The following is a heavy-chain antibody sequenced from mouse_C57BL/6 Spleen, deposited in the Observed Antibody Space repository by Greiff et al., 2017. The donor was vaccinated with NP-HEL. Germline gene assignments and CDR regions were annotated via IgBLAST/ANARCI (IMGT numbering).Heavy chain of an antibody. Sequence: QVQLKESGPGLVQPSQSLSITCTVSGFSLTSYGVHWVRQSPGKGLEWLGVIWSGGSTDYNAAFISRLSISKDNSKSQVFFKMNSLQADDTAIYYCASPLTGSYAMDYWGQGTSVTVSS. CDR2: IWSGGST. J-gene: IGHJ4*01. V-gene: IGHV2-2*01. D-gene: IGHD4-1*01. CDR3: ASPLTGSYAMDY. CDR1: GFSLTSYG.